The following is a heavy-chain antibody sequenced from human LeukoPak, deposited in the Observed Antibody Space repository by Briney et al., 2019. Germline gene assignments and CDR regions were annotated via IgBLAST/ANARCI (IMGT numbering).Heavy chain of an antibody. CDR1: GFTFSSYT. J-gene: IGHJ4*02. D-gene: IGHD2-8*02. Sequence: GGSLRLSCAASGFTFSSYTMNWVRQAPGKGLEWVSSISSSSSRIYYADSVKGRFTISGDNAKNSLYLQMNSLRAEDTAVYYCARVVPGTGFFYWGQGTLVTVSS. CDR2: ISSSSSRI. CDR3: ARVVPGTGFFY. V-gene: IGHV3-21*01.